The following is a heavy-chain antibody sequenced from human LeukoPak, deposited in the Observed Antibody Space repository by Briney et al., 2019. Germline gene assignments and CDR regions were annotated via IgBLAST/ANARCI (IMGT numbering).Heavy chain of an antibody. CDR2: INPRGGST. D-gene: IGHD1-7*01. V-gene: IGHV1-46*01. CDR1: GYTFTTYY. CDR3: VRGGGPGNYPFDF. Sequence: ASVKVSCKASGYTFTTYYMHWVRQAPGQGLEWVGIINPRGGSTTYAQKFQGRVTMTRDTSTSTVYMELSSLKSDDTAVYYCVRGGGPGNYPFDFWGQGTLVTVSS. J-gene: IGHJ4*02.